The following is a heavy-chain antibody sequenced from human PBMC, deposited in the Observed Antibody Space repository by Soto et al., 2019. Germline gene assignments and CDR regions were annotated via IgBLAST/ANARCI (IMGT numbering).Heavy chain of an antibody. V-gene: IGHV4-59*01. D-gene: IGHD1-26*01. CDR2: IYYSGLT. Sequence: ASETLSLTCTVSGGSISSYYWSWVRQPPGKGLEWIGYIYYSGLTNYNPSLKSRGTMALDMSKNQFSLKLSSVTAADTAVYYCARAWSGSYEYYFDYWGQGTVVTVSS. CDR3: ARAWSGSYEYYFDY. CDR1: GGSISSYY. J-gene: IGHJ4*02.